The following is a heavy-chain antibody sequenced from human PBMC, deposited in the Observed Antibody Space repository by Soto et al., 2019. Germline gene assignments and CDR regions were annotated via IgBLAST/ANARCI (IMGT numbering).Heavy chain of an antibody. J-gene: IGHJ6*02. V-gene: IGHV1-3*01. D-gene: IGHD5-18*01. CDR2: INAGNGNT. CDR3: ASSLVEIQLWVLYYDGMDV. CDR1: GYTFTSYA. Sequence: QVQLVQSGAEVKKPGASVTVSCKASGYTFTSYAMHWVRQAPGQRLEWMGWINAGNGNTKYSQKFQGRGTITRDTAASTAYMELSSLRSEDTDVYYCASSLVEIQLWVLYYDGMDVWGQGTTVTVSS.